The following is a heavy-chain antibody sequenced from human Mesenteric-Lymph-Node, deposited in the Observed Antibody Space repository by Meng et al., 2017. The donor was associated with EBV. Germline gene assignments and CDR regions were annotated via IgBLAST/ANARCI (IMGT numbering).Heavy chain of an antibody. CDR1: GFPFIGYY. J-gene: IGHJ4*02. CDR3: ARGYFYDDDAYLWDLDY. V-gene: IGHV1-2*06. Sequence: QGQLVQSGTEVKNPGASVKVSCKASGFPFIGYYMHWVRQAPGQGLEWTGRISPHSATNYAQKFQGRVTMTRDTSISTVYMELSRLGSDDTAIYFCARGYFYDDDAYLWDLDYWGQGTLVTVSS. D-gene: IGHD3-22*01. CDR2: ISPHSAT.